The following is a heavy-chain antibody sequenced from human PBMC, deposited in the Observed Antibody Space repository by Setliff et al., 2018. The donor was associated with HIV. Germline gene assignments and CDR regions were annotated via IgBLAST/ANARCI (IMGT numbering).Heavy chain of an antibody. Sequence: ASVKVSCKASGYTFTSYGMNWVRQAPGQRLEWMGWINTGNENTRYSQKFQGRVSIIRDTSANTAYMELTNLRSDDSAIYYCARVSGGRPGNYYYAMDVWGQGTTVTVSS. D-gene: IGHD1-26*01. CDR3: ARVSGGRPGNYYYAMDV. J-gene: IGHJ6*02. CDR1: GYTFTSYG. V-gene: IGHV1-3*04. CDR2: INTGNENT.